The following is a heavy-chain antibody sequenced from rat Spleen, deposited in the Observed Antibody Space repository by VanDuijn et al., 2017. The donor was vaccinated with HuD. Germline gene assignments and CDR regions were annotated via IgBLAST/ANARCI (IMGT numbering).Heavy chain of an antibody. D-gene: IGHD1-12*02. CDR2: ISYDGSRT. Sequence: EVQLVESGGGLVQPGRSLKLSCAASGFTFSDYNMAWVRQAPKKGLEWVATISYDGSRTYYRDSVKGRFTISRDNAKSTLYLQMDILTSEDSATYYCATDGYYDGTYYSVYVMDARGQGVSVTVSS. CDR1: GFTFSDYN. J-gene: IGHJ4*01. CDR3: ATDGYYDGTYYSVYVMDA. V-gene: IGHV5-7*01.